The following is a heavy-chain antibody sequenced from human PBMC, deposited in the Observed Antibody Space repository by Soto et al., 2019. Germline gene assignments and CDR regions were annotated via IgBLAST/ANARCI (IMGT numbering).Heavy chain of an antibody. Sequence: PGGSLRLSCAASGFTFSSYEMNWVRQAPGKGLEWVSYISSSGSTIYYADSVKGRFTISRDNAKNSLYLQMNSLRAEDTAVYYCARGAYCGGDCFTYYYYGMDVWGQGTTVTVSS. CDR3: ARGAYCGGDCFTYYYYGMDV. V-gene: IGHV3-48*03. D-gene: IGHD2-21*02. CDR2: ISSSGSTI. J-gene: IGHJ6*02. CDR1: GFTFSSYE.